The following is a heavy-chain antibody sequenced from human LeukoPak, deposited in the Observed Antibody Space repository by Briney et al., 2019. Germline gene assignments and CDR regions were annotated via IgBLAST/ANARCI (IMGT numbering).Heavy chain of an antibody. D-gene: IGHD3-9*01. J-gene: IGHJ3*02. CDR2: ISSSGTYV. Sequence: GGSLRLSCAASGFTFSSYSMNWVRQAPGKGLEWVSSISSSGTYVYYADSVKGRFTISRGNAKNSLSLQMNSLRADDAAVYYCARASSKQLAGYLPDGFDIWGQGTMVTVSS. V-gene: IGHV3-21*01. CDR1: GFTFSSYS. CDR3: ARASSKQLAGYLPDGFDI.